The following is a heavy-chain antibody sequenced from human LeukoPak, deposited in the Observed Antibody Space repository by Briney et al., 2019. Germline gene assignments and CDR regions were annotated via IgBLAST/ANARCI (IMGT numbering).Heavy chain of an antibody. CDR1: GFTFSGYA. CDR2: ISGGVDST. CDR3: AKSGRYYDTSGYYYFDY. Sequence: GGSLRLSCAASGFTFSGYAMTWVRQAPGKGLEWVSSISGGVDSTHYADSVKGRFTISRDNSKNTLYLQMSSLRAEDTAVYYCAKSGRYYDTSGYYYFDYWGQGTLVTVSS. V-gene: IGHV3-23*01. J-gene: IGHJ4*02. D-gene: IGHD3-22*01.